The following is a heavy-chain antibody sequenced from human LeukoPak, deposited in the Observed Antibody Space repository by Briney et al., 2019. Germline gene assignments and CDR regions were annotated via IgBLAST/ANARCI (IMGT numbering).Heavy chain of an antibody. CDR3: ARDFDIVVVPAARHYFDY. Sequence: VASVKVSCKASGYTFTSYGISWVRQAPGQGLEWMGWISAYNGNTNYAQKLQGRVTMTTDTSTSTAYMELRSLRSDDTAVYYCARDFDIVVVPAARHYFDYWGQGTLVTVSS. J-gene: IGHJ4*02. V-gene: IGHV1-18*01. CDR1: GYTFTSYG. D-gene: IGHD2-2*01. CDR2: ISAYNGNT.